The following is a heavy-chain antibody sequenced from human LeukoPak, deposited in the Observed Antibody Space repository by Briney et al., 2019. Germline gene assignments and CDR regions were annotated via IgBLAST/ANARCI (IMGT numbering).Heavy chain of an antibody. V-gene: IGHV3-64D*09. CDR2: ISSNGGST. J-gene: IGHJ4*02. Sequence: GGSLRLSCSASGFTFSSYAMHWVRQAPGKGLEYVSTISSNGGSTFYADSVKGRFTISRDNSKNTLYLQMSSLRPADTAVYYCVKSYSSGWYFFDYWGQGTLVTVSS. CDR3: VKSYSSGWYFFDY. CDR1: GFTFSSYA. D-gene: IGHD6-19*01.